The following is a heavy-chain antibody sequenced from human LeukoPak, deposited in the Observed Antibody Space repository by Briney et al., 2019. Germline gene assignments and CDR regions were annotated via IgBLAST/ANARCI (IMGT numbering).Heavy chain of an antibody. J-gene: IGHJ1*01. V-gene: IGHV4-34*01. CDR1: GGSFSGYY. CDR3: ARVPRITMVRGVI. D-gene: IGHD3-10*01. Sequence: TSSETLSLTCAVYGGSFSGYYWSWIRQPPGKGLEWIGEINHSGSTNYNPSLKSRVTISVDTSKNQFSLKLSSVTAADTAVYYCARVPRITMVRGVIWGQGTLVTVSS. CDR2: INHSGST.